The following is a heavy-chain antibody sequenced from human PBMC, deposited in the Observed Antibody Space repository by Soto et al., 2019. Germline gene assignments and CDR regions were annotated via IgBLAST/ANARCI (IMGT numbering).Heavy chain of an antibody. CDR3: ARLPYYYDSSGHDLDY. CDR2: INHSGST. V-gene: IGHV4-34*01. CDR1: GGSFSGYY. Sequence: PSETLSLTCAVYGGSFSGYYWSWIRQPPGKGLEWIGEINHSGSTNYNPSLKSRLTISVDTSKNQFSLKLSSVTAADTAVYYCARLPYYYDSSGHDLDYWGQGTLVTVSS. D-gene: IGHD3-22*01. J-gene: IGHJ4*02.